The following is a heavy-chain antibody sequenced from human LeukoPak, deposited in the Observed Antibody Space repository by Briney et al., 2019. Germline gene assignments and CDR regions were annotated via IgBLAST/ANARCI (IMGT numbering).Heavy chain of an antibody. CDR2: TYSDT. Sequence: QPGGSLRLSCAASRFTISSHWMHWVRQAPGKGLVWVSRTYSDTNYADSVKGRFTISRDNAKNTLYLQMDSLRAEDTAVYYCARGSGSYGLWDYWGQGTLVTVSS. J-gene: IGHJ4*02. V-gene: IGHV3-74*01. D-gene: IGHD1-26*01. CDR3: ARGSGSYGLWDY. CDR1: RFTISSHW.